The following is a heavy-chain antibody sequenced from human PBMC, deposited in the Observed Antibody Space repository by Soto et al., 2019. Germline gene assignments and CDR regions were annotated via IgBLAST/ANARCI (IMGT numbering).Heavy chain of an antibody. D-gene: IGHD1-26*01. CDR1: GYSISSSNW. V-gene: IGHV4-28*01. Sequence: PSETLSLTCAVSGYSISSSNWWGWIRQPPGKGLEWIGYIYYSGTTYYNPSLKSRVTMSVDTSKNQFSLKLTSVTAVDTAVYYCVLRPPRDYFDYWGQGTLVTVSS. CDR2: IYYSGTT. CDR3: VLRPPRDYFDY. J-gene: IGHJ4*02.